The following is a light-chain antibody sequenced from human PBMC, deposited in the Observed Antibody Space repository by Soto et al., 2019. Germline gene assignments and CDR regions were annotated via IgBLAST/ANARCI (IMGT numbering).Light chain of an antibody. CDR1: QSISRH. CDR2: AAS. Sequence: DIQMTQSPCSLSASVGDRVTITCRASQSISRHLNWYRQKPGKAPEFLIYAASSLQSGVPSRFSGSGSGADVTLTISGLQPEDFATYYCQQSHNSWTFGQGTKVEIK. J-gene: IGKJ1*01. CDR3: QQSHNSWT. V-gene: IGKV1-39*01.